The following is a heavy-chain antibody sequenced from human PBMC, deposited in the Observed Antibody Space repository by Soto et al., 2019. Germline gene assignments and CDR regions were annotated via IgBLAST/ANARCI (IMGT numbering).Heavy chain of an antibody. J-gene: IGHJ6*03. CDR1: GGSIISYY. Sequence: PSETLSLTCTVSGGSIISYYWSWILQPPGKGLEWIGYIYYSGSTNYNPSLKSRVTISVDTSKNQFSLKLSSVTAADTAVYYCARHLSYCSGGSCYPVSYYYYYMDVWGKGTTVTVSS. CDR2: IYYSGST. V-gene: IGHV4-59*08. D-gene: IGHD2-15*01. CDR3: ARHLSYCSGGSCYPVSYYYYYMDV.